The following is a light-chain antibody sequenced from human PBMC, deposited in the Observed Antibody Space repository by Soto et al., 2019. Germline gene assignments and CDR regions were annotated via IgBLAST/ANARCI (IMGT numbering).Light chain of an antibody. Sequence: EIVMTQSPATLSVSPGERATLSCRASQTISSDLAWYQHKPGQTPKLVIFGASNRAAGIPARFSGSGSGTEFTLTISSLQSEDFAFYYCHHYNNFPPYTFGQGPKLEIK. CDR1: QTISSD. CDR2: GAS. J-gene: IGKJ2*01. CDR3: HHYNNFPPYT. V-gene: IGKV3D-15*01.